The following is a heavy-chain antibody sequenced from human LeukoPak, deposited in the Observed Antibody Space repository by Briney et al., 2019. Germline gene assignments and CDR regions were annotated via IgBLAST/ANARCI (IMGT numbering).Heavy chain of an antibody. CDR3: ARDLDSYSSSLLDY. V-gene: IGHV3-23*01. Sequence: PGGSLRLSCAASGFTFSSYAMSWVRQAPGKGLEWVSTISGSGSSTYYADSVKGRFAVSRDNSKNTLFLQMNSLRAEDTAVYYCARDLDSYSSSLLDYWGQGTLVTVSS. D-gene: IGHD6-13*01. J-gene: IGHJ4*02. CDR2: ISGSGSST. CDR1: GFTFSSYA.